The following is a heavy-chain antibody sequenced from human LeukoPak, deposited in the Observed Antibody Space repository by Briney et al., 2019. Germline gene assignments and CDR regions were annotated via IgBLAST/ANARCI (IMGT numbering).Heavy chain of an antibody. Sequence: EASVKVSCKASGYTFTGYYMHWVRQMPGKGLEWMGIIYPGDSDTRYSPSFQGQVTISADKSISTAYLQWSSLKASDTAMYYCARPDTAVVTGYWGQGTLVTVSS. CDR1: GYTFTGYY. D-gene: IGHD5-18*01. V-gene: IGHV5-51*01. CDR2: IYPGDSDT. J-gene: IGHJ4*02. CDR3: ARPDTAVVTGY.